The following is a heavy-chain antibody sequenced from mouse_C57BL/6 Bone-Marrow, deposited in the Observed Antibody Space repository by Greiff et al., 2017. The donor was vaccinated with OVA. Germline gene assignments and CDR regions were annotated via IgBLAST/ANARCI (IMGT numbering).Heavy chain of an antibody. CDR2: INPNNGGT. J-gene: IGHJ3*02. CDR1: GYTFTDYN. V-gene: IGHV1-18*01. CDR3: ARWECDGYPGAW. D-gene: IGHD2-3*01. Sequence: DVQLQESGPELVKPGASVKIPCKASGYTFTDYNMDWVKQSHGKSLEWIGDINPNNGGTIYNQKFKGKATLTVDKSSSTAYMELRSLTSEDTAVYYCARWECDGYPGAWWGQGTLVTVSA.